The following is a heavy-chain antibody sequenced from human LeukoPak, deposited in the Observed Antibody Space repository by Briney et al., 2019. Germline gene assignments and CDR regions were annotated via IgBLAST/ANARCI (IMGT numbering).Heavy chain of an antibody. D-gene: IGHD3-22*01. CDR2: ISYDGSNK. CDR3: AKVRMIGIDY. J-gene: IGHJ4*02. Sequence: GSLRLSCAASGFTFSSYAMHWVRQAPGKGLEWVAVISYDGSNKYYADSVKGRFTISRDNSKNTLYLQMNSLRAEDTAVYYCAKVRMIGIDYWGQGTLVTVSS. V-gene: IGHV3-30*04. CDR1: GFTFSSYA.